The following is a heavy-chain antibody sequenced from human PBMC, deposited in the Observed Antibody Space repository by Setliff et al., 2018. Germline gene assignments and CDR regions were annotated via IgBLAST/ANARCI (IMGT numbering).Heavy chain of an antibody. D-gene: IGHD1-7*01. CDR2: ISDSSFHI. CDR1: GLPFSISS. J-gene: IGHJ5*02. V-gene: IGHV3-21*01. Sequence: PGESLKISCAASGLPFSISSMHWVRQAPGKGLEWVSSISDSSFHIYYRDSVRGRFTISRDNAKNSLYLQMNSLRADDTAVYYCVRGTQYLPVGDLWGQGTLVTVSS. CDR3: VRGTQYLPVGDL.